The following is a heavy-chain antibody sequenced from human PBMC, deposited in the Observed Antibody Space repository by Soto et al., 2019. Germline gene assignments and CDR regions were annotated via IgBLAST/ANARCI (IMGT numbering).Heavy chain of an antibody. CDR3: ARDMVTIFGVVIKH. CDR1: GYTFTNYG. J-gene: IGHJ1*01. V-gene: IGHV1-18*01. D-gene: IGHD3-3*01. Sequence: QVQLVQSGAEVKKPGASVKVSCKASGYTFTNYGITWVRQAPGQGLEWMGWINSYNGNTHYAQKLQGRVTMTTDTSTSTAYMELRSLRSDDTAVYYCARDMVTIFGVVIKHWGQGTLVTVSS. CDR2: INSYNGNT.